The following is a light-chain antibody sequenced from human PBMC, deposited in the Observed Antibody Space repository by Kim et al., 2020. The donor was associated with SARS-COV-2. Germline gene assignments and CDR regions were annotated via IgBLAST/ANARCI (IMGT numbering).Light chain of an antibody. V-gene: IGLV3-19*01. J-gene: IGLJ2*01. CDR2: AKD. Sequence: SSELTQDPAVSVALGQTVRITCQGDRLSKYYTTWYQQKARQAPVLVFYAKDKRPSGVPDRVSGSTSGNTASLTITGAQAAAEDDYYCTSRDSRGKVVFGG. CDR3: TSRDSRGKVV. CDR1: RLSKYY.